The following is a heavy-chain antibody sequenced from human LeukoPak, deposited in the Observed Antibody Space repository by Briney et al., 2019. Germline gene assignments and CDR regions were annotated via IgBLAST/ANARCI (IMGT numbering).Heavy chain of an antibody. CDR2: IYTSGST. J-gene: IGHJ6*03. V-gene: IGHV4-4*07. D-gene: IGHD2-2*01. Sequence: KASETLSLTCTVSGGSISSYYWSWIRQPAGKGLEWIGRIYTSGSTNYNPSLKSRVTMSVDTSKNQFSLKLSSVTAADTAVYYCARDQRIVVVPAASYYYYYMDVWGKGTTVTISS. CDR1: GGSISSYY. CDR3: ARDQRIVVVPAASYYYYYMDV.